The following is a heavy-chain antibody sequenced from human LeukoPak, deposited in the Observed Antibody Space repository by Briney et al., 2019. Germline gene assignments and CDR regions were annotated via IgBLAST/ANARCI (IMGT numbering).Heavy chain of an antibody. Sequence: GGSLRLSCTASGFTFSAFTLNWVRQAPGKGLEWISYINADSSTIQYADSVRGRFTTSRGNAKNSLYLQMNSLRAEDTAVYYCVRDNSRGQSLGVIYWGQGSLVTVSS. CDR3: VRDNSRGQSLGVIY. CDR1: GFTFSAFT. V-gene: IGHV3-48*01. CDR2: INADSSTI. J-gene: IGHJ4*02. D-gene: IGHD3-22*01.